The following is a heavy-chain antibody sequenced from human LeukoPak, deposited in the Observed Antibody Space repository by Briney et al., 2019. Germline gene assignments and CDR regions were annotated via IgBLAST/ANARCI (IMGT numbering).Heavy chain of an antibody. CDR3: ATGKKTTYAAYDSSGYLGPVFDP. J-gene: IGHJ5*02. CDR1: GYTLTELS. V-gene: IGHV1-24*01. CDR2: FDPEDGET. Sequence: ASVKVSCKVSGYTLTELSMHWVRQAPGKGLEWMGGFDPEDGETIYAQKFQGRVTMTGDTSTDTAYMELSSLRSEDTAVYYCATGKKTTYAAYDSSGYLGPVFDPWGQGTLVTVSS. D-gene: IGHD3-22*01.